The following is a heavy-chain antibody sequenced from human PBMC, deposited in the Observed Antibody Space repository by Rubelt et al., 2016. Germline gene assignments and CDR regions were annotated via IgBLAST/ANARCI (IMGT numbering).Heavy chain of an antibody. CDR2: INPSGGST. V-gene: IGHV1-46*03. CDR1: GYTFTSYY. D-gene: IGHD3-10*01. J-gene: IGHJ4*02. Sequence: QVQLVQSGAEVKKPGASVKVSCKASGYTFTSYYMHWVRQAPGQGLEWMGIINPSGGSTSYAQKSKGRVTMTRDTATSTVYMELSSLRSEDTAVYYCARDPGPRGNDYWGQGTLVTVSS. CDR3: ARDPGPRGNDY.